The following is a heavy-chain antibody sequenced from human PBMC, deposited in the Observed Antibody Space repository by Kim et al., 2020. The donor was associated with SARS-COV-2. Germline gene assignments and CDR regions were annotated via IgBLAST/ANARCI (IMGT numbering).Heavy chain of an antibody. CDR3: ARVPSSGWFPFYFDF. J-gene: IGHJ2*01. V-gene: IGHV3-23*01. CDR2: ISGRGGST. Sequence: GGSLRLSCAASGFTFSSYAMSWVRQAPGQGLEWVSSISGRGGSTFYADSVKGRFTISRDMSQSTLSLQMNSLRAEDTARYYCARVPSSGWFPFYFDFWGR. D-gene: IGHD6-19*01. CDR1: GFTFSSYA.